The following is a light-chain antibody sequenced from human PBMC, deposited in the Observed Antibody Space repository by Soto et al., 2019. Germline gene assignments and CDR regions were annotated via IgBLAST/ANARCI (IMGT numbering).Light chain of an antibody. CDR2: DAS. CDR1: QSVSSY. V-gene: IGKV3-11*01. CDR3: QQRSNGGLT. Sequence: EIVLTQSPATLSLSPGERATLSCRASQSVSSYLAWYQQKPGQAPRLLIYDASNRATGIPARFSGSGSGTDFTLTISSLEPEDFAVYYCQQRSNGGLTFGGWTKVEIK. J-gene: IGKJ4*01.